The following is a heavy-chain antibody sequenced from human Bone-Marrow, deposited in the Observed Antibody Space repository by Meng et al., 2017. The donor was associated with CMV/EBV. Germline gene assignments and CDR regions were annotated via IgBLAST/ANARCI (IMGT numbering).Heavy chain of an antibody. Sequence: GESLKISCAASGFTFSSYWMHWVRQAPGKGLVWVSRINSDGSSTSYADSVKGRFTISRDNAKNTLYLQMNSLRAEDTAVYYCTLGYCSGGSCYTRVQGYYYYGMDVWGQGTTVTVYS. J-gene: IGHJ6*01. D-gene: IGHD2-15*01. V-gene: IGHV3-74*01. CDR2: INSDGSST. CDR3: TLGYCSGGSCYTRVQGYYYYGMDV. CDR1: GFTFSSYW.